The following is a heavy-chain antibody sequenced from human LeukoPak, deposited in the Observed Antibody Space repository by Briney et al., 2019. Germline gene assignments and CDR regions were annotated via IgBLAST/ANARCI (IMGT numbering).Heavy chain of an antibody. CDR1: GVSSTMRRPY. CDR2: ISYSGNP. CDR3: ATHDEGSYFES. J-gene: IGHJ4*02. V-gene: IGHV4-39*02. Sequence: SETLSLTCSFSGVSSTMRRPYWGWIRQSPGKGLEWLASISYSGNPYYRSSLYSRATLSMDTSKKHISLNLTSVTATDTAIYYCATHDEGSYFESWGQGTLVTVSS. D-gene: IGHD3-10*01.